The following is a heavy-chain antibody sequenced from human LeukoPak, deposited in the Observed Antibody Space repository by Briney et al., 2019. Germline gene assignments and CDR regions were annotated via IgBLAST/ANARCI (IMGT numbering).Heavy chain of an antibody. V-gene: IGHV3-30*03. D-gene: IGHD1-7*01. CDR3: ARDYWWNYDY. Sequence: GGSLRLSCAASGFTFSSYSMNWVRRAPGKGLEWVAVISKDGSDKYYPGSVRGRFTISRDNSKNTTYLQMDSLRAEDTAIYYCARDYWWNYDYWGQGTLVTVSS. J-gene: IGHJ4*02. CDR1: GFTFSSYS. CDR2: ISKDGSDK.